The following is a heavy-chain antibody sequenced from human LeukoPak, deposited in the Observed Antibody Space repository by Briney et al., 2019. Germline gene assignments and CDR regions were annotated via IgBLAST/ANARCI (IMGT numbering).Heavy chain of an antibody. D-gene: IGHD2/OR15-2a*01. J-gene: IGHJ4*02. CDR3: AREYGQNTPHFDY. CDR1: GFTFSNYW. Sequence: PGGSLRLSCTASGFTFSNYWMHWVRQAPGKGLVWVSRINMDGSTTTYADPVKGRFTISRDNAKNTLYLQMNSLRAKDTAVFYCAREYGQNTPHFDYWGQGTLVTVSS. V-gene: IGHV3-74*01. CDR2: INMDGSTT.